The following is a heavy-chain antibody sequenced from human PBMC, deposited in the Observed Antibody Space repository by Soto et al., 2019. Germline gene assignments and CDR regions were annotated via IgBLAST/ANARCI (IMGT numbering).Heavy chain of an antibody. Sequence: QVQLVQSGAEVKKPGASVKVSCKASGYTFTGHYMHWVRQAPGQGLGGRGWINLNRGGTNYAQKFQGRVTMTRDTSISTAYMELSRLRSDDTAVYYCAREGGGCSSTSCYRGGDAFDIWGQGTMVTVSS. CDR3: AREGGGCSSTSCYRGGDAFDI. V-gene: IGHV1-2*02. CDR1: GYTFTGHY. J-gene: IGHJ3*02. CDR2: INLNRGGT. D-gene: IGHD2-2*01.